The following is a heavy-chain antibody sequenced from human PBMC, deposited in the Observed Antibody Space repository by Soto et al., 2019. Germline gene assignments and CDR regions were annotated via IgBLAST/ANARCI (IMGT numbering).Heavy chain of an antibody. Sequence: GGSLRLSCAASGFTFSSYSMNWVRQAPGKGLEWVSSISSSSSYIYYADSVKGRFTISRDNAKNSLYLQMNSLRAEDKAVYYCARDMAVIAAALQGWFDPWGQGTLVTVSS. CDR3: ARDMAVIAAALQGWFDP. J-gene: IGHJ5*02. CDR1: GFTFSSYS. D-gene: IGHD6-13*01. CDR2: ISSSSSYI. V-gene: IGHV3-21*01.